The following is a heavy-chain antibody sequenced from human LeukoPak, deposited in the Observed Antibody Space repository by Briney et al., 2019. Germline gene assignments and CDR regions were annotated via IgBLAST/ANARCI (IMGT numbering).Heavy chain of an antibody. CDR1: GYSFTSYW. J-gene: IGHJ4*02. Sequence: GESLKISCKGFGYSFTSYWIGWVRQMPGKGLEWMGIIYPGDSDTRYSPSFQGQVTISADKSVSTAYLQWNSLKASDTAMYYCARASGSGTYSAFDYWAQGTLVTVSS. CDR3: ARASGSGTYSAFDY. CDR2: IYPGDSDT. D-gene: IGHD3-10*01. V-gene: IGHV5-51*01.